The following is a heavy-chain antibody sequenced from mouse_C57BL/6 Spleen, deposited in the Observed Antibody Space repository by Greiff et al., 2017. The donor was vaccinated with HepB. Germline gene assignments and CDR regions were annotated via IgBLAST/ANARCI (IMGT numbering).Heavy chain of an antibody. V-gene: IGHV1-69*01. CDR2: IDPSDSYT. CDR1: GYTFTSYW. CDR3: AKYEYGRGDYFDY. D-gene: IGHD1-1*01. Sequence: VQLQQSGAELVMPGASVKLSCKASGYTFTSYWMHWVKQRPGQGLEWIGEIDPSDSYTNYNQKFKGKSTLTVDKSSSTAYMQLSSLTSEDSAVYYCAKYEYGRGDYFDYWGQGTTLTVSS. J-gene: IGHJ2*01.